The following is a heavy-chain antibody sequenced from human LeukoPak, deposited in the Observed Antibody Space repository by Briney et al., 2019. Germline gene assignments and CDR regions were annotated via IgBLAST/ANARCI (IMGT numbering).Heavy chain of an antibody. CDR2: INPNSGGT. V-gene: IGHV1-2*02. CDR3: ARDRVPYYYDSRAGMDV. D-gene: IGHD3-22*01. CDR1: GYTFTGYY. J-gene: IGHJ6*02. Sequence: ASVKVSCKASGYTFTGYYMHWVRQTPGHGLEWVGWINPNSGGTNYAQKFQGRVTMTRDTSISTAYMELSRLRSDDTAVYYCARDRVPYYYDSRAGMDVWGQGTTVTVSS.